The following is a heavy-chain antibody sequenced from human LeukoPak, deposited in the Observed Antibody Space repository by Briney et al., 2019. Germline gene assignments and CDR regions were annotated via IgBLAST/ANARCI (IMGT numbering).Heavy chain of an antibody. CDR2: IIPIFGTA. CDR3: ARGVPAANYYYYMDV. CDR1: GGTFSSYA. Sequence: GASVKVSCKASGGTFSSYAISWVRQAPGQGLEWLGGIIPIFGTANYAQKFQGRVTITTDESTSTAYMELSSLISEDTAVYYCARGVPAANYYYYMDVWGKGTTVTVSS. V-gene: IGHV1-69*05. D-gene: IGHD2-2*01. J-gene: IGHJ6*03.